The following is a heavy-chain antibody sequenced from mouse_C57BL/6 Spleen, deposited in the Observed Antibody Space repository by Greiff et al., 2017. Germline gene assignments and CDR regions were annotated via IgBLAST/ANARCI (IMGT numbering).Heavy chain of an antibody. CDR3: ERADYGSSWARKGYYFGY. CDR2: INPNNGGT. CDR1: GYTFTDYN. J-gene: IGHJ2*01. D-gene: IGHD1-1*01. Sequence: VQLKESGPELVKPGASVKMSCKASGYTFTDYNMHWVKQSHGKSLEWIGYINPNNGGTSYNQKFKGKATLTVNKSSSTAYMELRSLTSEDSAVYYCERADYGSSWARKGYYFGYWGQGTTLTVAS. V-gene: IGHV1-22*01.